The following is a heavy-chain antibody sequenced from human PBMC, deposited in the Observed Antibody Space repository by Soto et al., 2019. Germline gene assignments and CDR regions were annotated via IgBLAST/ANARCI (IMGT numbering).Heavy chain of an antibody. D-gene: IGHD3-10*01. CDR2: ISSASATI. J-gene: IGHJ4*02. V-gene: IGHV3-48*02. CDR3: AILRIDMIR. CDR1: GFPFSSYS. Sequence: EVQLVESGGGLVQPGGSLRLSCAASGFPFSSYSLNWVRQTPGKGLEWVSYISSASATIYYADSVKGRFAISRDNAKNSLYLQMNSLRDEDTAVYYCAILRIDMIRWGQGTLVTVSS.